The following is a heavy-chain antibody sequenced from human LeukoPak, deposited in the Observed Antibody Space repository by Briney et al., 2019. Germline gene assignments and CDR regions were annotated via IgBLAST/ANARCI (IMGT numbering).Heavy chain of an antibody. V-gene: IGHV3-30*18. CDR2: ISYDGSNK. CDR3: AKDRYSSGWFDY. CDR1: GFTFISYG. D-gene: IGHD6-19*01. Sequence: GRSLRLSCAASGFTFISYGMHWVRQAPGKGLEWVAVISYDGSNKYYADSVKGRFTISRDNSKNTLYLQMSSLRAEDTAVYYCAKDRYSSGWFDYWGQGTLVTVSS. J-gene: IGHJ4*02.